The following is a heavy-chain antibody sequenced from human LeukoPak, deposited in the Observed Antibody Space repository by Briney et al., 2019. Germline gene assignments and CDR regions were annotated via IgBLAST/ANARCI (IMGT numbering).Heavy chain of an antibody. Sequence: SETLSLTCAVYGGSFSGYYWSWIRQPPGKGLEWIGEINHSGSSNHNPSLKSRVTISVDTSKNQFSLKLSSVTAADTAVYYCARGFRVSEQQRGGDNFGYGGQGPLAPVS. J-gene: IGHJ4*02. CDR1: GGSFSGYY. D-gene: IGHD6-13*01. CDR2: INHSGSS. CDR3: ARGFRVSEQQRGGDNFGY. V-gene: IGHV4-34*01.